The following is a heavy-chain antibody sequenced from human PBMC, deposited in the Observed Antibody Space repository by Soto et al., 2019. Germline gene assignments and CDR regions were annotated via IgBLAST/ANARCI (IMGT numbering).Heavy chain of an antibody. CDR3: AEPVDFDY. D-gene: IGHD2-2*01. CDR1: GGSISSGGYS. Sequence: SETLSLTCAVSGGSISSGGYSWSWIRQPPGKGLEWIGYIYHSGRTYCNPSLKSRVTISVDTSRDLFSLRLPPCITARDMRHIVAEPVDFDYWGQGTPVTVSS. V-gene: IGHV4-30-2*01. CDR2: IYHSGRT. J-gene: IGHJ4*02.